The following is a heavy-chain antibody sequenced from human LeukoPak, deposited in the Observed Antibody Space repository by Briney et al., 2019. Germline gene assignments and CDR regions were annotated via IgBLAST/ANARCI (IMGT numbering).Heavy chain of an antibody. Sequence: GGSLRLSCAASGFTFSSYSMNWVRQAPGKGLEWVSYISSSSSTIYYADSVKGRFTISRDNAKNSLYLQMNSLRAEDTAVYYCARDVRTYSSSWYYNAFDIWGQGTMVTVSS. CDR1: GFTFSSYS. D-gene: IGHD6-13*01. J-gene: IGHJ3*02. CDR2: ISSSSSTI. V-gene: IGHV3-48*01. CDR3: ARDVRTYSSSWYYNAFDI.